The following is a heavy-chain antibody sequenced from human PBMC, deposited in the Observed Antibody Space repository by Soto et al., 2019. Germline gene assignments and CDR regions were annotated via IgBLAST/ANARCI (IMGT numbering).Heavy chain of an antibody. Sequence: ASVKVSCKASGYTFTSYYMHWVRQAPGQGLEWMGIINPSGGSTSYAQKFQGRVTMTRDTSTSTVYMELSSLRSEDTAVYYSASGEAASGYYYYGMDVWGQGTTVTVSS. D-gene: IGHD2-15*01. J-gene: IGHJ6*02. CDR1: GYTFTSYY. CDR3: ASGEAASGYYYYGMDV. CDR2: INPSGGST. V-gene: IGHV1-46*01.